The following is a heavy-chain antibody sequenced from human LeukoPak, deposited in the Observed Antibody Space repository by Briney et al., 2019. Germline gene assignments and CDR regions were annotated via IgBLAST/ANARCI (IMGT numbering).Heavy chain of an antibody. CDR1: GGSISSSSYY. CDR3: ARCAYNWNYIGPFDY. D-gene: IGHD1-7*01. Sequence: SETLSLTCTVSGGSISSSSYYWGWIRQPPGKGLEWIGSIYYSGSTYYNPSLKSRVTISVDTSKNQFSLKLSSVTAADTAVYYCARCAYNWNYIGPFDYWGQGTLVTVSS. V-gene: IGHV4-39*01. CDR2: IYYSGST. J-gene: IGHJ4*02.